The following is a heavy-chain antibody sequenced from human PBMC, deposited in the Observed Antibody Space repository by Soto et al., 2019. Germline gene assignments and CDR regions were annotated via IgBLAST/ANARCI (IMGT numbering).Heavy chain of an antibody. V-gene: IGHV3-48*01. CDR3: ARGAFYGSGTFSYYYYYMDV. CDR2: IRSSSSTI. D-gene: IGHD3-10*01. J-gene: IGHJ6*03. Sequence: EVQLVESGGGLVQPGGSLRLSCAASGFTFSSYSMNWVRQAPGKGLEWVSYIRSSSSTIYYADSVKGRFTISRDNAKNSLYLQMNSLRAEDTAVYYCARGAFYGSGTFSYYYYYMDVWGKGTTVTVSS. CDR1: GFTFSSYS.